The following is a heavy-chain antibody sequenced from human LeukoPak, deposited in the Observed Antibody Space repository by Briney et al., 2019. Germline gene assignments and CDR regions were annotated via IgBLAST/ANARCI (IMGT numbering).Heavy chain of an antibody. CDR1: GFTFSSYW. Sequence: GGSLRLSCAASGFTFSSYWMSWVRQAPGKGLDWVAFIHHDGSNKYYADSVKGRLSISRDNSKNTLYLQMNSLRTEDTAVYYCAKRDGYNSGPFDYWGQGTLVTVSS. V-gene: IGHV3-30*02. D-gene: IGHD5-24*01. CDR2: IHHDGSNK. J-gene: IGHJ4*02. CDR3: AKRDGYNSGPFDY.